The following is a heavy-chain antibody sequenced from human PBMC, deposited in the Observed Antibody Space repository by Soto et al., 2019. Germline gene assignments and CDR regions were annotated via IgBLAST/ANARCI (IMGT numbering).Heavy chain of an antibody. Sequence: SETLSLTCTVSGGSISSSSYYWGWIRQPPGKGLEWIGSIYYSGSTYYNPSLKSRVTISVDTSKNQFSLKLSSVTAADTAVYYCATTGLGYSSSWLSLPSGYHYFMDVCGKGTTVTVSS. CDR1: GGSISSSSYY. D-gene: IGHD6-13*01. J-gene: IGHJ6*03. CDR3: ATTGLGYSSSWLSLPSGYHYFMDV. CDR2: IYYSGST. V-gene: IGHV4-39*01.